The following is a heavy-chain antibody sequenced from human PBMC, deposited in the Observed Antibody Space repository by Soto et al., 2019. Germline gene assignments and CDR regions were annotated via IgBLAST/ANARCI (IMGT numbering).Heavy chain of an antibody. Sequence: ASVKVSCKASGYTFTGYHMHWVRQAPGQGLEWMGWIGAYNGNTNYAQKLQGRVTMTTDTSTSTAYMELRSLRSDDTAVYYCARSVFYYYDSSAPGDSWGQGTLVT. J-gene: IGHJ4*02. CDR1: GYTFTGYH. V-gene: IGHV1-18*04. D-gene: IGHD3-22*01. CDR3: ARSVFYYYDSSAPGDS. CDR2: IGAYNGNT.